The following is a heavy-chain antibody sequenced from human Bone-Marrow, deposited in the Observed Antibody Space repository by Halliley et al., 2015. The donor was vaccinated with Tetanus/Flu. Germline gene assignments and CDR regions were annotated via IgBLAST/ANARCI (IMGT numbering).Heavy chain of an antibody. J-gene: IGHJ4*01. CDR2: IYRSGST. V-gene: IGHV4-38-2*02. D-gene: IGHD5-12*01. Sequence: TLSLTCTVSGYSISSGHYWGWIRQPPGKGLEWIGSIYRSGSTYYHPSLKRRVTTSVDMSKNQFSLNLNSVTDADTAVYYCARAGRIGYETPFDLWGHGTLVSVSS. CDR1: GYSISSGHY. CDR3: ARAGRIGYETPFDL.